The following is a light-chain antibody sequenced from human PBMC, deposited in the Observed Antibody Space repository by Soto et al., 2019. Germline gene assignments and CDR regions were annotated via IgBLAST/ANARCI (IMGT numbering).Light chain of an antibody. CDR1: SSDVGDYNY. V-gene: IGLV2-14*01. CDR2: EVS. CDR3: SSYTSSNTWV. J-gene: IGLJ2*01. Sequence: QSALTQPASVSGSPGQSITISCTGTSSDVGDYNYVSWYQQHPGKAPKLMIYEVSNRPSGVSNRSSGSKSGNTASLTISGLQAEDGADYYCSSYTSSNTWVFGGGTKLTVL.